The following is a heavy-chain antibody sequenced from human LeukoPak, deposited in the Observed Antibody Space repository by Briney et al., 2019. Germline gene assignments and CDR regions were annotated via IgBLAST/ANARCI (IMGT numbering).Heavy chain of an antibody. CDR2: IYYSGST. V-gene: IGHV4-59*08. CDR3: AAAQEVVINPDAFDI. J-gene: IGHJ3*02. CDR1: GGSISSYY. Sequence: SETLSLTCTVSGGSISSYYWSWIRQPPGKGLGWIGYIYYSGSTNYNPSLKSRVTISVDTSKNQFSLKLSSVTAADTAVYYCAAAQEVVINPDAFDIWGQGTMVTVSS. D-gene: IGHD3-22*01.